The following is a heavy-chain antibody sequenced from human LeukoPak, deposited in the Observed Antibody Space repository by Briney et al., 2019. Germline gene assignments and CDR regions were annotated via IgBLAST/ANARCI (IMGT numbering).Heavy chain of an antibody. CDR3: AKRWDSTWSYFDL. CDR2: IQYDGDNK. J-gene: IGHJ4*02. D-gene: IGHD1-26*01. Sequence: GGSLRLSCVASGFTFTRSAMHWVRQARGKGLEWVAFIQYDGDNKYYADSVKGRFTISRDDSQNTLYLQMNSLTVEDTAVYYCAKRWDSTWSYFDLWGQGTLVTVSS. CDR1: GFTFTRSA. V-gene: IGHV3-30*02.